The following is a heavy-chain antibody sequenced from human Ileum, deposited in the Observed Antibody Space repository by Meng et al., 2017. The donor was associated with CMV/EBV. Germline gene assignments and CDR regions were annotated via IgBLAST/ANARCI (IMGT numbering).Heavy chain of an antibody. CDR3: ARVQLSGVFDY. D-gene: IGHD1-26*01. CDR1: GDPFTNSG. J-gene: IGHJ4*02. CDR2: INTYNDNS. V-gene: IGHV1-18*01. Sequence: VQRVQSESEVKKPGASVKVSCKTSGDPFTNSGITWVRQAPGQGLEWMGWINTYNDNSNSAQKFQDRFTMTKDTSTRTAHMELRSLTSDDTAVYYCARVQLSGVFDYWGQGTLVTVSS.